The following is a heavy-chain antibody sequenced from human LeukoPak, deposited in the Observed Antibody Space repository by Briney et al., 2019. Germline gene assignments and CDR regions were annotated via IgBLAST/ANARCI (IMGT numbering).Heavy chain of an antibody. CDR2: ISSSGSTI. CDR1: GFTFSSYG. CDR3: AKNLGRRYCSSTSCYRKQVYYYYYYMDV. Sequence: GGSLRLSCAASGFTFSSYGMHWVRQAPGKGLEWVSYISSSGSTIYYADSVKGRFTISRDNAKNSLYLQMNSLRAEDTAVYYCAKNLGRRYCSSTSCYRKQVYYYYYYMDVWGKGTTVTVSS. D-gene: IGHD2-2*01. V-gene: IGHV3-48*04. J-gene: IGHJ6*03.